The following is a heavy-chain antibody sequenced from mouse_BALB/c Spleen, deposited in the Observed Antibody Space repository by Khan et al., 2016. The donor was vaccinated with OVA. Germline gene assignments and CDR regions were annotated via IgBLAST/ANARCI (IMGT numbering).Heavy chain of an antibody. J-gene: IGHJ4*01. CDR2: ISYSGST. V-gene: IGHV3-2*02. Sequence: EVQLQEPGPGLVKPSQSLSLTCTVTGYSITSNYAWNWIRQSPGNKLEWMGYISYSGSTSYNPSLKSRISITRDTSKNQFFLQLSSVTTEDTATYYCARGNYYGYAMDYWGQGTSVTVSS. CDR3: ARGNYYGYAMDY. D-gene: IGHD1-1*01. CDR1: GYSITSNYA.